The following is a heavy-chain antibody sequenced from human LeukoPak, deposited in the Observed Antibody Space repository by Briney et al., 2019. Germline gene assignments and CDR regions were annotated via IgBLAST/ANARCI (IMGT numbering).Heavy chain of an antibody. CDR1: GFTFSSYA. D-gene: IGHD3-10*01. CDR3: ARDFLHGGV. V-gene: IGHV3-23*01. Sequence: PGRSLRLSCAASGFTFSSYAMSWVRQAPGKGLEWVSSISANGGGTYYADSVKGRFTNSRDNSKSTLYLQMNSLRAEDTGVYYCARDFLHGGVWGQGTLVTVSS. CDR2: ISANGGGT. J-gene: IGHJ4*02.